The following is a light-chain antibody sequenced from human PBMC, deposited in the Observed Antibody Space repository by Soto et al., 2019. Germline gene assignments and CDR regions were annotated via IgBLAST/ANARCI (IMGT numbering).Light chain of an antibody. CDR2: GAS. V-gene: IGKV3-20*01. CDR1: QSVSSSY. J-gene: IGKJ1*01. Sequence: EIVLTQSPGTLSLSPGERATLSCRASQSVSSSYLAWYQQKTGQAPRLLIFGASGRATGVPDRFSGSGSGTDFALTISRLEPEDFAVYYCQQYGSSQWTFGQGTKVEIK. CDR3: QQYGSSQWT.